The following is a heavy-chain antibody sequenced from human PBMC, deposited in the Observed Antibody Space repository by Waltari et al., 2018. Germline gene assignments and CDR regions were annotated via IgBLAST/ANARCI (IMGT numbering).Heavy chain of an antibody. CDR3: ARADRGRSGKYASPAWGP. D-gene: IGHD1-26*01. CDR1: GGGSFSGYY. CDR2: IDHSGST. J-gene: IGHJ5*02. Sequence: QVQLQQWGAGLLKPSETLSLTSAVYGGGSFSGYYWCWLRRPQGKGLEWIGEIDHSGSTNYNPSLKNRLTIALDTSKTKFSLKMRSVTAADTAVYYCARADRGRSGKYASPAWGPWGQGTLVTVSS. V-gene: IGHV4-34*01.